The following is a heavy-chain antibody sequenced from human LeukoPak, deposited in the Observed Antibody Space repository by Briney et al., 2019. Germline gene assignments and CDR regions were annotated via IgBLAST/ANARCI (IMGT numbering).Heavy chain of an antibody. CDR2: INTHSGGT. D-gene: IGHD3-9*01. V-gene: IGHV1-2*02. J-gene: IGHJ6*02. CDR1: GFTFSVYY. Sequence: AASVKVSCMTSGFTFSVYYLHWVRQAPGQGLEWMGWINTHSGGTNYAQKFQGRVTMTRDTSISTAYMELSTLRSGDTAVYFCARDFVLTYGMDVWGQGTTITVSS. CDR3: ARDFVLTYGMDV.